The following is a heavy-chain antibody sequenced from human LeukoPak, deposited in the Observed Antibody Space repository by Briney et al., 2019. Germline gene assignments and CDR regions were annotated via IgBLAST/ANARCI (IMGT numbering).Heavy chain of an antibody. Sequence: ALVKVSCKASGYTFTSYYMHWVRQAPGQGLEWMGIINPSGGSTSYAQKFQGRVTMTRDTSTSTVYMELSSLRSEDTAVYYCARAAPYCSGGSCYLNDAFDIWGQGTMVTVSS. CDR2: INPSGGST. V-gene: IGHV1-46*01. CDR3: ARAAPYCSGGSCYLNDAFDI. CDR1: GYTFTSYY. J-gene: IGHJ3*02. D-gene: IGHD2-15*01.